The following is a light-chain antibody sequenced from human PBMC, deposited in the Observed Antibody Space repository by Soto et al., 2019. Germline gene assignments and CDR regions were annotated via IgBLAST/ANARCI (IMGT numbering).Light chain of an antibody. J-gene: IGKJ1*01. CDR2: GAS. Sequence: EIGMTQSPATLSVSPGERATLSCRASQSVSSNLAWYQQNPGQAPRLLIYGASTRATDIPARFSGSGSGTEVTLTISSLHSEDFAVYYCQQYNNWPPWTFGQGTKVEIK. CDR1: QSVSSN. V-gene: IGKV3-15*01. CDR3: QQYNNWPPWT.